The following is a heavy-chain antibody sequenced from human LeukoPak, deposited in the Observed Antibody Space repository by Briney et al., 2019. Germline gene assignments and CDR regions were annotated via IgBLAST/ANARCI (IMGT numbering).Heavy chain of an antibody. CDR3: AKGELYSYGYWAFDI. V-gene: IGHV3-23*01. CDR2: ISSSSGYI. Sequence: GGSLRLSCAASGFTFDDYGMSWVRQAPGKGLEWVSSISSSSGYIYYADSVKGRFTISRDNSKNTLYLQMNSLRAEDTAVYYCAKGELYSYGYWAFDIWGQGTMVTVSS. CDR1: GFTFDDYG. D-gene: IGHD5-18*01. J-gene: IGHJ3*02.